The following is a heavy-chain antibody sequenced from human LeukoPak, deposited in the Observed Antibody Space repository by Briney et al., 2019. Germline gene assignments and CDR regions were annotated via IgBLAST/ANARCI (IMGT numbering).Heavy chain of an antibody. J-gene: IGHJ5*01. D-gene: IGHD3-10*01. CDR3: ARHGLFASSWYDS. CDR1: GFTFSSYA. CDR2: ISYDGSNK. V-gene: IGHV3-30-3*01. Sequence: PGGSLRLSCAASGFTFSSYAMHWVRQAPGKGLEWVAVISYDGSNKYYADSVKVRFTISRDNSKNTLYLQMNSLRAEDTAVYYCARHGLFASSWYDSWGRGTLVTVSS.